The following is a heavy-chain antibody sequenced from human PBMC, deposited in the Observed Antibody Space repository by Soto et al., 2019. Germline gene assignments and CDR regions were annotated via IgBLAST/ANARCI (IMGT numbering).Heavy chain of an antibody. CDR2: ISYDGSNK. D-gene: IGHD3-10*01. Sequence: HPGGSLRLSCAASGFTFSSYGMHWVRQARGKGLEWVAVISYDGSNKYYADSVKGRFTISRDNSKNTLYLQMNSLRAEDTAVYYCAKLLLSGSGGNWFDPWGQGTLVTVSS. V-gene: IGHV3-30*18. J-gene: IGHJ5*02. CDR3: AKLLLSGSGGNWFDP. CDR1: GFTFSSYG.